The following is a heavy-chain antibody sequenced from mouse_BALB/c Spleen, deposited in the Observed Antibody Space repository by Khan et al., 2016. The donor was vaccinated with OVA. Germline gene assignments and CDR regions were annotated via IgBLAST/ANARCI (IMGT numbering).Heavy chain of an antibody. D-gene: IGHD1-1*01. J-gene: IGHJ2*01. Sequence: EVQLQESGPELVKPGASVNISCKASGYSFTGYFMNWVMQSHGKRLEWIGRINPHIGETFYNQKFKDKATLTVDESSSTAHMELRSLASEDSAVYYCARKNGSDFDYWGQGTTLTVSS. CDR2: INPHIGET. CDR1: GYSFTGYF. V-gene: IGHV1-20*02. CDR3: ARKNGSDFDY.